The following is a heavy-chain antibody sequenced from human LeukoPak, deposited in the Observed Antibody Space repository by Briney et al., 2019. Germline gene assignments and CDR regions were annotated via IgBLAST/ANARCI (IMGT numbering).Heavy chain of an antibody. CDR1: GYTFTSYY. V-gene: IGHV1-46*01. Sequence: ASVKVSCKASGYTFTSYYMHWVRQAPGQGLEWMGIINPSGGSTSYAQKFQGRVTMTRDTSTSTVYMELSRLRSDDTAVYYCATAVTRLHDAFDIWGQGTMVTVSS. D-gene: IGHD4-17*01. J-gene: IGHJ3*02. CDR2: INPSGGST. CDR3: ATAVTRLHDAFDI.